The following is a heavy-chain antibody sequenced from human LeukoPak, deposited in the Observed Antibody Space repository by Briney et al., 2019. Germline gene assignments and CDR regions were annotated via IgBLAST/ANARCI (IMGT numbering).Heavy chain of an antibody. V-gene: IGHV4-30-4*01. CDR2: IYYSGST. D-gene: IGHD2-15*01. CDR3: ARAARGYCSGGSCYSYWYFDL. J-gene: IGHJ2*01. Sequence: SETLSLTCTVSGGSISSGDYYWSWIRQPPGKGLEWIGYIYYSGSTYYNPSLKSRVTISVDTSKNQFSLKLSSVTAADTAVYYCARAARGYCSGGSCYSYWYFDLWGRGTLVTVSS. CDR1: GGSISSGDYY.